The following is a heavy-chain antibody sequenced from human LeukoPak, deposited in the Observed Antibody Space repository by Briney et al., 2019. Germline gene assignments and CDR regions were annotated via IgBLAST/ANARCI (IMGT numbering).Heavy chain of an antibody. D-gene: IGHD3-16*02. J-gene: IGHJ4*02. CDR2: IKQDGSEK. Sequence: GGSLRLSCAASGFTFSSYWMSWVRQAPGKGLEWVANIKQDGSEKYYVDSVKGRFTISRDNAKNSLYLQMNSLRAEDTAVYYCARDLRLGELSSSGIDYWGQGTLVTVSS. CDR3: ARDLRLGELSSSGIDY. CDR1: GFTFSSYW. V-gene: IGHV3-7*01.